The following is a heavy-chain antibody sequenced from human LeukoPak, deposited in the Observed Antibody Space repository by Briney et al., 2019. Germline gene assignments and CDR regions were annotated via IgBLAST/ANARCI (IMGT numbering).Heavy chain of an antibody. V-gene: IGHV4-38-2*01. D-gene: IGHD3-10*01. CDR3: AGRISGAFDI. CDR2: IYHSGST. Sequence: PSETLSLTCAVSGYSISSGYYWGWIRQPPGKGLEWIGSIYHSGSTYYNPSLKSRVTISVDTSKNQFSLKLSSVTAADTAVYYCAGRISGAFDIWGQGTMVTVSS. J-gene: IGHJ3*02. CDR1: GYSISSGYY.